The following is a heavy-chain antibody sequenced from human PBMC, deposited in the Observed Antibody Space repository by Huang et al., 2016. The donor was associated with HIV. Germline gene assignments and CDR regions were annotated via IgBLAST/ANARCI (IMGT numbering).Heavy chain of an antibody. D-gene: IGHD3-10*01. V-gene: IGHV3-30*02. CDR1: GFTFSSYG. J-gene: IGHJ3*02. CDR3: AKGSMANAFDI. Sequence: QVQLVESGGGVVQPGVSLRLSCAASGFTFSSYGMHWVRQAPGKWLEGVAFIRYDGSNKYYADSVRGRFTISRDNSKNTLYLQMNSLRAEDTAVYYCAKGSMANAFDIWGQGTMVTVSS. CDR2: IRYDGSNK.